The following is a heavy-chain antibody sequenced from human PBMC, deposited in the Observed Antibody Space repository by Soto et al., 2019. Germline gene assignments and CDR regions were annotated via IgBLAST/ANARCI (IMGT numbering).Heavy chain of an antibody. D-gene: IGHD3-22*01. Sequence: PSETLSLTCTVSGGSISGGGYYWIWIRQHPGKGLEWIGYIYYSGSTYYNPSLESRVTISVDTSKNQFSLKLSSVTAADTAVYCCARAESSGLVAHWGQGTLVTVSS. CDR1: GGSISGGGYY. V-gene: IGHV4-31*03. J-gene: IGHJ5*02. CDR3: ARAESSGLVAH. CDR2: IYYSGST.